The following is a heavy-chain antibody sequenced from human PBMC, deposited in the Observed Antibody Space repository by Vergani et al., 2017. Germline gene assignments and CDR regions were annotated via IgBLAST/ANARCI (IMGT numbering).Heavy chain of an antibody. J-gene: IGHJ4*02. CDR1: GGSISSYY. CDR3: ARGVVYLGGFDY. CDR2: IYYSGST. V-gene: IGHV4-59*01. D-gene: IGHD3-10*01. Sequence: QVQLQESGPGLVKPSETLSLTCTVSGGSISSYYWSWIRQPPGKGLEWIGYIYYSGSTNYNPTLKSRGTISVDTSKNQFSLKLSSVTAADTAVYYCARGVVYLGGFDYWGQGTLVTVSS.